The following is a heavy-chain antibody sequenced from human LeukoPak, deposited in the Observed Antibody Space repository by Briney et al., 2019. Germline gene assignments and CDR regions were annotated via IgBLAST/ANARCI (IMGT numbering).Heavy chain of an antibody. V-gene: IGHV3-23*01. D-gene: IGHD5-12*01. CDR2: ISDSGGST. CDR3: AKDRTYSGYDQGASYYLDY. CDR1: GFTFTNYA. Sequence: GGSLRLSCAASGFTFTNYAMSWVRQAPGKGLEWVSGISDSGGSTYYADSVKGRFTISRDNSKNTLYLQMNSLRAKDTAVYYCAKDRTYSGYDQGASYYLDYWGQGTLVTVSS. J-gene: IGHJ4*02.